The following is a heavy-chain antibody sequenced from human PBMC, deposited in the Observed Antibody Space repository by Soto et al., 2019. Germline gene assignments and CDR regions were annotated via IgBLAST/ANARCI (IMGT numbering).Heavy chain of an antibody. J-gene: IGHJ4*02. CDR2: ISSSSSTI. CDR3: ARFSTSCLWALDY. Sequence: EVQLVESGGGLVQPGGSLRLSCAASGFTFSSYSMNWVRQAPGKGLEWVSYISSSSSTIYYADSVKGRFTISRDNAKNALYLHMNSLRADDTAVYYGARFSTSCLWALDYWGQGALVTVSS. V-gene: IGHV3-48*01. CDR1: GFTFSSYS. D-gene: IGHD2-2*01.